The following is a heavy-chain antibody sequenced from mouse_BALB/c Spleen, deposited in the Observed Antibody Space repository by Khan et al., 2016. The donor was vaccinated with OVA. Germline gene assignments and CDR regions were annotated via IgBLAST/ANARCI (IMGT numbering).Heavy chain of an antibody. CDR1: GYSFTGYF. V-gene: IGHV1-20*01. D-gene: IGHD1-1*01. CDR3: ARRYGSDFDY. Sequence: EVQLVESGPELVKPGASVKISCKASGYSFTGYFMNWVMQSHGKSLEWIGRINPHIGETFYNPKFKGKATLTVDESSSTAHMELRSLTSEDSAVYYCARRYGSDFDYWGQGITLTVSS. CDR2: INPHIGET. J-gene: IGHJ2*01.